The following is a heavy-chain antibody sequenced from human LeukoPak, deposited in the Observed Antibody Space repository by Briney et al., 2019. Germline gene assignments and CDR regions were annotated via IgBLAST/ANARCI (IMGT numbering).Heavy chain of an antibody. CDR1: GFTSISYW. V-gene: IGHV3-7*01. Sequence: GGSLRLSCAASGFTSISYWMNWVRQAPGKGLEWVANIKQNGSEKYYVDSVKGRFTISRDNAKNSLYLQMNSLRAEDTAVYYCARVSSKTTVRGLITKKNYYYYMDVWGKGTTVTISS. D-gene: IGHD3-10*01. J-gene: IGHJ6*03. CDR2: IKQNGSEK. CDR3: ARVSSKTTVRGLITKKNYYYYMDV.